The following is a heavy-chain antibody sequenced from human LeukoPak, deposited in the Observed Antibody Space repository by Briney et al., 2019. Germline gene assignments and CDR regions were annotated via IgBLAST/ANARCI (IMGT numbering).Heavy chain of an antibody. CDR2: IYYGGST. CDR3: ARADDSSGYYSAWFDP. Sequence: KPSETLSLTCTVSGGSISSYYWRWIRQPPAKGLELDGYIYYGGSTNYNPSLKSRVTISVDTSKNQFSLKLSSVTAADTAVYYCARADDSSGYYSAWFDPWGQGTLVTVSS. D-gene: IGHD3-22*01. J-gene: IGHJ5*02. V-gene: IGHV4-59*01. CDR1: GGSISSYY.